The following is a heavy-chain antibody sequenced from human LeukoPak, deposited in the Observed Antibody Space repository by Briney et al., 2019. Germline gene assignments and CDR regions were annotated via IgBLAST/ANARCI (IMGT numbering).Heavy chain of an antibody. Sequence: PSETLSLTCAVYGGSFSGYYWSWIRQPPGNGLEWIGEINHSGSTNYNPSLKSRVTISVDTSKNQFSLKLSSVTAADTAVYYCARGPLNIVVVPASIETYWFDPWGQGTLVTVSS. D-gene: IGHD2-2*01. J-gene: IGHJ5*02. CDR2: INHSGST. CDR3: ARGPLNIVVVPASIETYWFDP. CDR1: GGSFSGYY. V-gene: IGHV4-34*01.